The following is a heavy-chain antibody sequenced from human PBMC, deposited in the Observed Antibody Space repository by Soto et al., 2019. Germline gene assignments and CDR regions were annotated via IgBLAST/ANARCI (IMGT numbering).Heavy chain of an antibody. D-gene: IGHD6-6*01. CDR2: IYRGGST. J-gene: IGHJ4*02. V-gene: IGHV3-66*01. CDR1: GFTVSSNY. CDR3: ARAVGPYSSSSDGPFDY. Sequence: EVHLVESGGGLVQPGGSLRLSCAASGFTVSSNYMNWVRQAPGKGLEWVSIIYRGGSTNYADSVKGRCTISSNNYNNTLYLRMHRLRAADTAASYCARAVGPYSSSSDGPFDYWGQGTLVTVSS.